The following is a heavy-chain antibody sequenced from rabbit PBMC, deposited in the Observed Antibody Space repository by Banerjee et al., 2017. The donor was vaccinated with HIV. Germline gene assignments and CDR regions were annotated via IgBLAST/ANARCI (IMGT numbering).Heavy chain of an antibody. CDR1: GFSFSSSYY. CDR3: ARFFRDFGDNGLGYGDL. J-gene: IGHJ3*01. Sequence: QSLEESGGDLVKPGASLTLTCTASGFSFSSSYYMYWVRQAPGKGLEWIACIYTDSSGSTWYASWAKGRFTISRTSSTTLTLQMTSLTAADTATYFCARFFRDFGDNGLGYGDLWGQGTLVTVS. D-gene: IGHD3-1*01. CDR2: IYTDSSGST. V-gene: IGHV1S40*01.